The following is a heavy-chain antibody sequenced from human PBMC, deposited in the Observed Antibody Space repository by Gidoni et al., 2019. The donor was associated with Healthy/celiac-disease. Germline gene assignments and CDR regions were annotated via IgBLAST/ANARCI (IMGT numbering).Heavy chain of an antibody. CDR3: ASSASGYDVSPYGY. Sequence: QMPGKGLEWMGIIYPGDSDTRYSPSFQGQVTISADKSISTAYLQWSSLKASDTAMYYCASSASGYDVSPYGYWGQGTLVTVSS. CDR2: IYPGDSDT. J-gene: IGHJ4*02. V-gene: IGHV5-51*07. D-gene: IGHD5-12*01.